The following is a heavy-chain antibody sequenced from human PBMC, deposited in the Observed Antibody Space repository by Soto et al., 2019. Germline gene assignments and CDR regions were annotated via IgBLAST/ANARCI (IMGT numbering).Heavy chain of an antibody. CDR2: ISYDGSNK. J-gene: IGHJ4*02. V-gene: IGHV3-30-3*01. CDR1: GFTFSSYA. CDR3: ARVSGSIAVAGPFDY. Sequence: LSLSCAASGFTFSSYAMHWVRQAPGKGLEWVAVISYDGSNKYYADSVKGRFTISRDNSKNTLYLQMNSLRAEDTAVYYCARVSGSIAVAGPFDYWGQGTLVTVSS. D-gene: IGHD6-19*01.